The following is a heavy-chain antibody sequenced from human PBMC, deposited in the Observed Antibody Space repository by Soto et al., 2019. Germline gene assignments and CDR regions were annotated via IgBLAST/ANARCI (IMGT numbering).Heavy chain of an antibody. J-gene: IGHJ4*02. D-gene: IGHD3-3*01. V-gene: IGHV4-4*02. CDR1: GGSISSSNW. CDR3: ARTYYDFWSGYYGIDY. Sequence: SETLSLTCAVSGGSISSSNWWSWVRQPPGKGLEWIGEIYHSGSANYNPSLKSRVTISVDKSKNQFSLKLSSVTAADTAVYYCARTYYDFWSGYYGIDYWGQGTLVNVS. CDR2: IYHSGSA.